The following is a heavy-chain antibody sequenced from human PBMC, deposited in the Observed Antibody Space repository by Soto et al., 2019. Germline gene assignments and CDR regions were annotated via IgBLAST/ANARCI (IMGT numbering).Heavy chain of an antibody. D-gene: IGHD6-13*01. V-gene: IGHV1-69*10. CDR1: GGTFSSYA. CDR2: IIPILGIA. CDR3: ARELESSSYYYYGMDV. J-gene: IGHJ6*02. Sequence: ASVKVSCKASGGTFSSYAISWVRQAPGQGLEWMGGIIPILGIANYAQKFQGRVTITADKSTSTAYMELSSLRSEDMAVYYCARELESSSYYYYGMDVWGQGTTVTVSS.